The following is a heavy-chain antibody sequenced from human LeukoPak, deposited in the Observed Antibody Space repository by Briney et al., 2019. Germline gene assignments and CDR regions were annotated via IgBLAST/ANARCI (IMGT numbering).Heavy chain of an antibody. CDR3: ARSDYDYVWGSYRYYYYYMDV. CDR1: GGSFSGYY. D-gene: IGHD3-16*01. CDR2: INHSGST. J-gene: IGHJ6*03. V-gene: IGHV4-34*01. Sequence: SETLSLTCAVYGGSFSGYYWSWIRQPPGKGLEWIGEINHSGSTNYNPSLKSRVTISVDTSKNQFSLKLSSVTAADTAVYYCARSDYDYVWGSYRYYYYYMDVRGKGTTVTISS.